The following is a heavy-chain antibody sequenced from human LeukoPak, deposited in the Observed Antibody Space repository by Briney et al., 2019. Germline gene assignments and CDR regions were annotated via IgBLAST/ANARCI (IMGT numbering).Heavy chain of an antibody. Sequence: GGSLRLSCVVSGLSFSDYGMHWVRQAPGKGLEWVAVIWSDGSNKYYADSVKGRFTISRDNAKNSLYLQMNSLRAEDTAVYYYARSAGIIYWGQGTLVTVSS. V-gene: IGHV3-33*01. J-gene: IGHJ4*02. CDR3: ARSAGIIY. CDR2: IWSDGSNK. CDR1: GLSFSDYG. D-gene: IGHD1-26*01.